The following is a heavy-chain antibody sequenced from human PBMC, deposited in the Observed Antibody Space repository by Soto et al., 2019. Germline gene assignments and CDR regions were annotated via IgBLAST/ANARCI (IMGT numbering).Heavy chain of an antibody. CDR2: INHSGST. V-gene: IGHV4-34*01. Sequence: PSETLSLTCAVYGGSFSGYYWSWIRQPPGKGLEWIGEINHSGSTNYNPSLKSRVTISVDTSKNQFSLKPSSVTAADTAVYYCARGSEGVGMDVWGQGTTVTVSS. CDR3: ARGSEGVGMDV. D-gene: IGHD6-25*01. J-gene: IGHJ6*02. CDR1: GGSFSGYY.